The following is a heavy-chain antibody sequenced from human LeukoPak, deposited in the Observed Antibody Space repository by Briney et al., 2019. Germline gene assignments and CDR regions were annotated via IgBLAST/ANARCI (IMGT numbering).Heavy chain of an antibody. CDR3: AKAVRYSNSGSDY. V-gene: IGHV3-23*05. CDR1: GFTYNNYA. Sequence: PGGSLRLSCAASGFTYNNYAMSWVRQAPGKGLEWVSGIDNSGSRTYYADSVKGRFTISRDNSKNTLYLQMNSLRAEDTALYYCAKAVRYSNSGSDYWGQGTLVTVSS. J-gene: IGHJ4*02. D-gene: IGHD1-26*01. CDR2: IDNSGSRT.